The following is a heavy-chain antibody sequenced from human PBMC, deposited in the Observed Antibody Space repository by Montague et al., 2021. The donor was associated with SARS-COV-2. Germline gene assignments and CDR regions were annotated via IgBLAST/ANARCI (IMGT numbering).Heavy chain of an antibody. J-gene: IGHJ4*02. D-gene: IGHD5-18*01. CDR2: IYYSGST. V-gene: IGHV4-39*01. CDR1: GGSISSSSYC. CDR3: ARHVDSYGPYYFDY. Sequence: SETLSLTCTVSGGSISSSSYCWGWIRQPPGKGLEWIGSIYYSGSTXYNPSLKSRVTISVDTSKNQFSLKLSSVTAADTAVYYCARHVDSYGPYYFDYWGQGTLVTVSS.